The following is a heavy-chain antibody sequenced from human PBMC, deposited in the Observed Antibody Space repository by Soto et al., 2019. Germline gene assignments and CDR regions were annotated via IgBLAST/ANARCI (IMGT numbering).Heavy chain of an antibody. J-gene: IGHJ4*02. CDR3: ARGTGSLVLWFGELSPDY. CDR1: GYTFTSYY. Sequence: QVQLVQSGAEVKKPGASVKVSCKASGYTFTSYYMHWVRQAPGQGLEWMGIIKPNGGSTSYAQKFKGRVTMTMDTSTSTVYMELSSLRSEDTAVYYCARGTGSLVLWFGELSPDYWGQGTLVTVSS. CDR2: IKPNGGST. D-gene: IGHD3-10*01. V-gene: IGHV1-46*01.